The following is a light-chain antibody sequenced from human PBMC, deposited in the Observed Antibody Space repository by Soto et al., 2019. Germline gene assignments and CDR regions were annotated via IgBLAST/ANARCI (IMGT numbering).Light chain of an antibody. Sequence: IVLAHSPGSLSFSPVERATLSCRASQSVDSNHSAWYQQKPGQAPRLLIYGASSRGTGIPDRFSGSGSGADFTLTISRLEPADSAVHYWQKYTNSPRTFGQGTKVDIK. CDR1: QSVDSNH. CDR3: QKYTNSPRT. CDR2: GAS. J-gene: IGKJ1*01. V-gene: IGKV3-20*01.